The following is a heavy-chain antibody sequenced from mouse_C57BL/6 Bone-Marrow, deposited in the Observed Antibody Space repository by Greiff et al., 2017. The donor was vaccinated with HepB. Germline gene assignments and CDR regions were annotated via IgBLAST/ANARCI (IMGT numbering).Heavy chain of an antibody. Sequence: EVQVVESGGGLVKPGGSLKLSCAASGFTFSDYGMHWVRQAPEKGLEWVAYISSGSSTIYYADTVKGRFTISRDNAKNTLFLQMTSLRSEDTAMYYCARGWDFLLYCYYAMDYWGQGTSVTVSS. CDR2: ISSGSSTI. J-gene: IGHJ4*01. CDR3: ARGWDFLLYCYYAMDY. V-gene: IGHV5-17*01. CDR1: GFTFSDYG. D-gene: IGHD2-1*01.